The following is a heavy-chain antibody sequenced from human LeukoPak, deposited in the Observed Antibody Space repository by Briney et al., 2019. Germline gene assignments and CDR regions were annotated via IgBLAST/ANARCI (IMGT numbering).Heavy chain of an antibody. D-gene: IGHD2-21*01. CDR1: GFSFSSYW. J-gene: IGHJ3*02. Sequence: GGSLRLSCAASGFSFSSYWMTWVRQGTGKGLEWVSNINRDGSVKHYMDSVKGRFTIPRDNAKNSLYLQMNSLRAEDTAVYYCARDFSPYCGGDCYFDAFDMWGQGTVVTVSS. CDR2: INRDGSVK. V-gene: IGHV3-7*01. CDR3: ARDFSPYCGGDCYFDAFDM.